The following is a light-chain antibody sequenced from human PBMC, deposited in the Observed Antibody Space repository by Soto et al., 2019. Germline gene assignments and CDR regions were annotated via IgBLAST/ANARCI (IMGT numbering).Light chain of an antibody. J-gene: IGKJ4*01. Sequence: IVLTQSPGTLSLSPGERATLSCMASQSVPKNYLAWYQHNPGLPPSLLILDASSRATGIPDRFSGSGSGTDFTLTISILEPEDFAVDYCQQCSTSPLSCGGGNEVVIK. V-gene: IGKV3-20*01. CDR1: QSVPKNY. CDR3: QQCSTSPLS. CDR2: DAS.